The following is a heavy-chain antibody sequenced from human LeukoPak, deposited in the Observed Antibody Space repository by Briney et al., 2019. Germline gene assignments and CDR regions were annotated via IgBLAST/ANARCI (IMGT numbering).Heavy chain of an antibody. J-gene: IGHJ4*02. D-gene: IGHD1-26*01. V-gene: IGHV1-2*02. Sequence: PKASVKVSCKASGYTFTGYYIHWVRQAPGQGLEWMGWINPKSGATDFAQKFQGRITLTRDTSITTAHMEMNRLTSDDTAVYFCTIDEWELPGYWGQGTRVTVAT. CDR3: TIDEWELPGY. CDR2: INPKSGAT. CDR1: GYTFTGYY.